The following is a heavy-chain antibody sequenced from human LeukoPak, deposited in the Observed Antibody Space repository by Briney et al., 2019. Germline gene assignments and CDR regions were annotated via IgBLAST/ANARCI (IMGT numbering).Heavy chain of an antibody. J-gene: IGHJ3*02. Sequence: PGGSLRLSCAASGSTFSSYAMSWVRQAPGKGLEWVSAISASGGSTYYADSVKGRFTISRDNSKNTLYLQMISLRVEDTAVYYCAKERRADGDYISAFDIWGQGTMVTVSS. CDR2: ISASGGST. CDR3: AKERRADGDYISAFDI. CDR1: GSTFSSYA. D-gene: IGHD4-17*01. V-gene: IGHV3-23*01.